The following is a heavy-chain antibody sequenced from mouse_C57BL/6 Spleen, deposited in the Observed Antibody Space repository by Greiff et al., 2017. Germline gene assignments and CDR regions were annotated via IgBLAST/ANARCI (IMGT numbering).Heavy chain of an antibody. Sequence: QVQLQQPGAELVRPGSSVKLSCKASGYTFTSYWMDWVKQRPGQGLEWIGNLYPSDSETHYNQKFKDKATLTVDKSSSTAYMQRSSLTSEDSAVXYCASGRDYFDYWGQGTTLTVSS. V-gene: IGHV1-61*01. CDR1: GYTFTSYW. J-gene: IGHJ2*01. D-gene: IGHD4-1*01. CDR3: ASGRDYFDY. CDR2: LYPSDSET.